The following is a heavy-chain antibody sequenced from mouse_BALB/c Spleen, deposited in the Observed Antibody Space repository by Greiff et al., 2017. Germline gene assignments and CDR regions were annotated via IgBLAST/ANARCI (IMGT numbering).Heavy chain of an antibody. CDR1: GFTFSSYA. Sequence: EVMLVESGGGLVKPGGSLKLSCAASGFTFSSYAMSWVRQTPEKRLEWVASISSGGSTYYPDSVKGRFTISRDNARNILYLQMSSLRSEDTAMYYCARDWYGSSPAWFAYWGQGTLVTVSA. CDR2: ISSGGST. D-gene: IGHD1-1*01. V-gene: IGHV5-6-5*01. J-gene: IGHJ3*01. CDR3: ARDWYGSSPAWFAY.